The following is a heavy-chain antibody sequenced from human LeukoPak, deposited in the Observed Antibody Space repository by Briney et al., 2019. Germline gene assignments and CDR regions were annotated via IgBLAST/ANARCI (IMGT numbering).Heavy chain of an antibody. CDR1: GGSISSYY. CDR3: ARDPAGGSGTEFDP. V-gene: IGHV4-59*12. CDR2: IYYSGIT. D-gene: IGHD3-10*01. Sequence: SETLSLTCTVSGGSISSYYWSWIRQPPGKGLEWIGYIYYSGITNYNPSLKTRVTILVDTSKNQFSLKLSSVTAADTAVYYCARDPAGGSGTEFDPWGQGTLVTVSS. J-gene: IGHJ5*02.